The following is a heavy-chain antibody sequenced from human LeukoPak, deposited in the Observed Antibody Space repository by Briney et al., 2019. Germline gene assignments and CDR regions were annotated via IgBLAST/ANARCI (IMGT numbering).Heavy chain of an antibody. V-gene: IGHV3-7*01. CDR3: VRGGTTSYDY. J-gene: IGHJ4*02. Sequence: PGWALRLSCAASVFTFSSYWMSWVRQAPGKGLEWVANIKQDESEKYYVDSVKGRFTISRDNAKNSVYLQMNSLRGEDTAVYYCVRGGTTSYDYWGQGTLVTVSS. CDR1: VFTFSSYW. CDR2: IKQDESEK. D-gene: IGHD1-7*01.